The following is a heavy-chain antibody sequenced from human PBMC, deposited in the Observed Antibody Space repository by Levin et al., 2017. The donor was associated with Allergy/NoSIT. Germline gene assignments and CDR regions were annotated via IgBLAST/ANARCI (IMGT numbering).Heavy chain of an antibody. CDR3: ARHITMVRGVMYWFDP. CDR1: GGSLSSSSYY. CDR2: IYYSGST. V-gene: IGHV4-39*01. D-gene: IGHD3-10*01. J-gene: IGHJ5*02. Sequence: SQTLSLTCTVSGGSLSSSSYYWGWIRQPPGKGLEWIGSIYYSGSTYYNPSLKSRVTISVDTSKNQFSLKLSSVTAADTAVYYCARHITMVRGVMYWFDPWGQGTLVTVSS.